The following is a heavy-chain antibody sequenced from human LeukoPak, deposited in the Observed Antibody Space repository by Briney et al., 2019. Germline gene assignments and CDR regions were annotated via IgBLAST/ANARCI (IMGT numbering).Heavy chain of an antibody. D-gene: IGHD2-2*01. CDR1: GGSVSSGDYY. CDR2: IYYSGST. V-gene: IGHV4-30-4*08. CDR3: ARDSGVYCSSTSCYGLDP. Sequence: TSETLSLTCTVSGGSVSSGDYYWSWIRQPPGKGLEWIGYIYYSGSTYDNPSLKSRVTISVDTSKNQFSLKLSSVTAADTAVYYCARDSGVYCSSTSCYGLDPWGQGTLVTVSS. J-gene: IGHJ5*02.